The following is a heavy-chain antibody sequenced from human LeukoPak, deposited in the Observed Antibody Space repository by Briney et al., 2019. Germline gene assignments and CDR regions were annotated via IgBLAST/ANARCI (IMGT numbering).Heavy chain of an antibody. D-gene: IGHD1-26*01. CDR2: IYSDGST. V-gene: IGHV3-53*01. CDR3: ARDLGSYQQDV. J-gene: IGHJ6*02. Sequence: PGGSLRLSCAASGFTVSSNYMSWVRQAPGKGLEWVSVIYSDGSTYYADSVKDRFTLSRDNSKNTLYLQMNSLRAEDTAVYYCARDLGSYQQDVRGQGTTVTVSS. CDR1: GFTVSSNY.